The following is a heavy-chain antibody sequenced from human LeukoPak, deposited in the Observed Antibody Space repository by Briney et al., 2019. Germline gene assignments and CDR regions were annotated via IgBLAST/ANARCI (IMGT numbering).Heavy chain of an antibody. V-gene: IGHV3-30-3*01. CDR1: GFSFSNYA. CDR2: ISDHGSNK. D-gene: IGHD1-26*01. CDR3: ARDFRIVGPSSGHYYRMDV. Sequence: RGRSPRHSCAASGFSFSNYAMHWVRQAPGKGLEWVAVISDHGSNKYYADSVKGRFTISRDNSKNTFYVQMNSLRPEDTAVYYCARDFRIVGPSSGHYYRMDVWGQGTTVTVSS. J-gene: IGHJ6*02.